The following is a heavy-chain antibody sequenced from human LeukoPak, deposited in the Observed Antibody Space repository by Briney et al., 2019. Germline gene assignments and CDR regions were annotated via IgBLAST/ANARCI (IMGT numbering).Heavy chain of an antibody. V-gene: IGHV3-7*01. CDR1: GFTFSSYW. Sequence: PGGSLRLSCAASGFTFSSYWMSWVRPAPGKGVEWVANTKQDGSEKYYVDSVKGRFTISRDNSKNTLYLQMNSLRAEDTAVYYCAKHRTGGTYGDYGFDYWGQGTLVPVSS. CDR3: AKHRTGGTYGDYGFDY. CDR2: TKQDGSEK. D-gene: IGHD4-17*01. J-gene: IGHJ4*02.